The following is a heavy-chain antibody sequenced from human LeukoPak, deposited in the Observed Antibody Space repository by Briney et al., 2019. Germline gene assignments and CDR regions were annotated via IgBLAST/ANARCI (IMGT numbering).Heavy chain of an antibody. D-gene: IGHD2-2*01. V-gene: IGHV1-2*02. J-gene: IGHJ5*02. Sequence: ASVKVSCKASGYTFTGYYMHWVRQAPGQGLEWMGWINPNSGGTNYAQKFQGRVTMTRDTSISTAYMELSRLRSDDTAVYYCVRDCSSTSRLGCNWFDPWGQGTLVTVSS. CDR1: GYTFTGYY. CDR2: INPNSGGT. CDR3: VRDCSSTSRLGCNWFDP.